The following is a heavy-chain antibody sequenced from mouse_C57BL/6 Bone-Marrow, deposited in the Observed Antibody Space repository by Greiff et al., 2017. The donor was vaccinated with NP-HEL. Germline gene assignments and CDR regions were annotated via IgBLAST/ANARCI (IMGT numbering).Heavy chain of an antibody. CDR3: AAYYSNYGPFAY. J-gene: IGHJ3*01. CDR1: GYTFTEYT. D-gene: IGHD2-5*01. Sequence: VQLVESGAELVKPGASVKLSCKASGYTFTEYTIHWVKQRTGQGLEWIGEIYPRSGNTYYNEKFKGKATLTADKSSSTAYMQLSSLTSEDSAVYYCAAYYSNYGPFAYWGQGTLVTVSA. V-gene: IGHV1-81*01. CDR2: IYPRSGNT.